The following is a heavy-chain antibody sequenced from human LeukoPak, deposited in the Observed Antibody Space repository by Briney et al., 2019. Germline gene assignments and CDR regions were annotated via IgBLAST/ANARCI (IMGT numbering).Heavy chain of an antibody. V-gene: IGHV4-39*01. D-gene: IGHD1-26*01. CDR3: ARVVKYSGSYYGDY. CDR2: KYYSGST. CDR1: GGSISSTRHY. Sequence: SETLSLTCTVSGGSISSTRHYWGWIRQTPGKGLEGIGNKYYSGSTYYNPSPKSRVTISVDTSKNQFFLKLSSVTAADTAVYYCARVVKYSGSYYGDYWGQGALVIVSS. J-gene: IGHJ4*02.